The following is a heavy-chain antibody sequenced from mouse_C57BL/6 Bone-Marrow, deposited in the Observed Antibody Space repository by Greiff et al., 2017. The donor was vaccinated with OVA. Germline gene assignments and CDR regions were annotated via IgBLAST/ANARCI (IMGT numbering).Heavy chain of an antibody. V-gene: IGHV1-19*01. CDR2: INPYNGGT. CDR1: GYTFTDYY. Sequence: EVQLQQSGPVLVKPGASVKMSCKASGYTFTDYYMNWVKQSHGKSLEWIGVINPYNGGTSYNQKFKGKATLTVDKSSSTAYLELNSLTSEESAVDYCERRALLRYYFDYWGQGTTPTVSS. D-gene: IGHD1-1*01. J-gene: IGHJ2*01. CDR3: ERRALLRYYFDY.